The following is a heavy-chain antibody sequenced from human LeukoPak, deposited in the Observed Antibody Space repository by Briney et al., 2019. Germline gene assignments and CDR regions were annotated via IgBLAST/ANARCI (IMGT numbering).Heavy chain of an antibody. CDR1: GFTFSSYS. D-gene: IGHD3-3*01. J-gene: IGHJ6*02. V-gene: IGHV3-21*01. Sequence: GGSLRLSCAASGFTFSSYSMNWVRQAPGKGLEWVSSISSSSSYIYYADSVKGRFTISRDNAKNSLYLQMNSLRAEDTAVYYCARWGLYDFRSGYYDYYYYYGMDVWGQGTTVTVSS. CDR3: ARWGLYDFRSGYYDYYYYYGMDV. CDR2: ISSSSSYI.